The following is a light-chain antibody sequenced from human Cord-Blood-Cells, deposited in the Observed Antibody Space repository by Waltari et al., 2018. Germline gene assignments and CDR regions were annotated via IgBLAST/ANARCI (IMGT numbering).Light chain of an antibody. CDR3: NSRDSSGNHVV. V-gene: IGLV3-19*01. CDR1: SLRSYY. J-gene: IGLJ2*01. CDR2: GKN. Sequence: SSELTQDLAVSVALGQTVRITCQGDSLRSYYASWDQQKPGQAPVLVIYGKNNRPSGIPDRFSGSSSGNTASLTITGAQAEDEADYYCNSRDSSGNHVVFGGGTKLTVL.